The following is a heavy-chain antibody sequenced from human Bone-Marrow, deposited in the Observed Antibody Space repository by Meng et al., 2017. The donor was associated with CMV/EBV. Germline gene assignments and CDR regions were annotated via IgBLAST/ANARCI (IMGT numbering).Heavy chain of an antibody. CDR2: IYYSGST. CDR1: GGSVSSGSYY. J-gene: IGHJ3*02. CDR3: ATLNGDFWSGYRHDAFDI. D-gene: IGHD3-3*01. Sequence: SETLSLTCTVSGGSVSSGSYYWSWIRQPPGKGLEWIGYIYYSGSTNYNPSLKSRVTISVDTSKNQFSLKLSSVTAADTAVYYCATLNGDFWSGYRHDAFDIWGQGPMVTVSS. V-gene: IGHV4-61*01.